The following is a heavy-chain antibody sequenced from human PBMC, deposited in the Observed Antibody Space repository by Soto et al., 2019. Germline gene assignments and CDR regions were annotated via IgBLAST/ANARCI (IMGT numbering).Heavy chain of an antibody. V-gene: IGHV3-30*03. Sequence: QVQLVESGGGVVQPGRSLRLSCAASGFSFSSYGMHWVRQAPGKGLEWVSVISYDGNKQYYADSVKGRFTITRDNAKNALYLQMNSPRPEDTAVYYCATPNGGRRQDNWFDPWGQGTRVTVSS. J-gene: IGHJ5*02. D-gene: IGHD4-17*01. CDR3: ATPNGGRRQDNWFDP. CDR2: ISYDGNKQ. CDR1: GFSFSSYG.